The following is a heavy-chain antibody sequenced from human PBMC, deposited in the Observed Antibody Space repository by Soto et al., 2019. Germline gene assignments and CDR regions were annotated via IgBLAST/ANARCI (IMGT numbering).Heavy chain of an antibody. CDR3: ATSPGYYDSSGYLDP. Sequence: ASVKVSCKASGYTFTSYGISWVRQAPGQGLEWMGWISAYNGNTNYAQKLQGRVTMTTDTSTSTAYMELRSLRSDDTAVYYCATSPGYYDSSGYLDPWGQGTLVTVSS. CDR1: GYTFTSYG. D-gene: IGHD3-22*01. V-gene: IGHV1-18*01. CDR2: ISAYNGNT. J-gene: IGHJ5*02.